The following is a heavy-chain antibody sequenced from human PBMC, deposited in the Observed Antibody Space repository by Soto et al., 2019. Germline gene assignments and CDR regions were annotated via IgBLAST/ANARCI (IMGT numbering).Heavy chain of an antibody. CDR1: GDSVSSNTAS. CDR2: TYFRSKWYN. Sequence: SQTLSLTCAISGDSVSSNTASWHWIRQSPSRGLEWLGRTYFRSKWYNDYAVSVKSRIIINPDTSNNQFSLQLHSVTPEDTAVYFCAKGDNLGPKTGYAFDPWGQGTMGTV. D-gene: IGHD5-12*01. J-gene: IGHJ5*02. CDR3: AKGDNLGPKTGYAFDP. V-gene: IGHV6-1*01.